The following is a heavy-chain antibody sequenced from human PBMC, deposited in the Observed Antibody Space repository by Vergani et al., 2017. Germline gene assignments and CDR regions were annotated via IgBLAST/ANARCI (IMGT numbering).Heavy chain of an antibody. Sequence: QVQLVESGGGVVQPGRSLRLSCAASGFTFSSYGMHWVRQAPGKGLEWVAVIWYDGSNKYYADSVKGRFTISRDNSKNTLYLQMNSLRAEDTAVYYCARDRITMVRGVIIWHAFDIWGQGTMVTVSS. CDR2: IWYDGSNK. V-gene: IGHV3-33*01. D-gene: IGHD3-10*01. CDR1: GFTFSSYG. CDR3: ARDRITMVRGVIIWHAFDI. J-gene: IGHJ3*02.